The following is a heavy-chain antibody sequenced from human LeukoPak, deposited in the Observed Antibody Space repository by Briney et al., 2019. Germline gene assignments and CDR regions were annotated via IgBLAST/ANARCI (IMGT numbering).Heavy chain of an antibody. V-gene: IGHV1-69*05. Sequence: SVKVSCKASGGTFSSYAISWVRQAPGQGLEWMGGIIPIFGTANYAQKFTITTDESTSTAYMELSSLRSEDTAVYYCSRAPYYYDSSGTVYGGKETLVTVSS. CDR1: GGTFSSYA. J-gene: IGHJ4*02. CDR2: IIPIFGTA. CDR3: SRAPYYYDSSGTVY. D-gene: IGHD3-22*01.